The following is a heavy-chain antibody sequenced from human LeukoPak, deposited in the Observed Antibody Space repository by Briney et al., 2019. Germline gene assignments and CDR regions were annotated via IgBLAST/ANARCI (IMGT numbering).Heavy chain of an antibody. CDR3: AREKGVWGVRGVIDY. CDR2: IYSGGST. D-gene: IGHD3-10*01. CDR1: GFTVSSNY. J-gene: IGHJ4*02. V-gene: IGHV3-66*01. Sequence: PGGSLRLSCAASGFTVSSNYMSWVRQAPGKGLEWVSVIYSGGSTYYADSVKGRFTISRDNSKNTLYLQMNSLRAEDTAVYYCAREKGVWGVRGVIDYWGQGTLVTVSS.